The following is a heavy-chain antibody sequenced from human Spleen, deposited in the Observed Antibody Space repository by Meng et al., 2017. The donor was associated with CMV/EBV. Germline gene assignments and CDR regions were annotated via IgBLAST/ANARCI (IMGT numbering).Heavy chain of an antibody. CDR3: ARGEEGISSWFDP. J-gene: IGHJ5*02. CDR1: GYTFTNCD. D-gene: IGHD6-6*01. V-gene: IGHV1-8*03. CDR2: MNANSGNT. Sequence: ASVKVSCKASGYTFTNCDIKWVRQATGQGLEWMGWMNANSGNTGYAQKFQDRVTFTRNTSISTAYMELSSLTSEDTAVYYCARGEEGISSWFDPWGQGTLVTVSS.